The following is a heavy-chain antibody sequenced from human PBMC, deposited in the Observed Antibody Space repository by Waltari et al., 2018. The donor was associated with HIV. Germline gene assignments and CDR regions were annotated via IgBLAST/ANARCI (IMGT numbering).Heavy chain of an antibody. Sequence: QAHLVQTGAAVKKPGSSVQVSCKASGSTLSSSAILWVRQARGQGRGWMGGIIPIIGTANDAQKFQGRVTITADESTSTAYMELRSLRSEETAVYCCARVRRIAAAGTDAFDIWGQGTMVTVSS. J-gene: IGHJ3*02. V-gene: IGHV1-69*01. D-gene: IGHD6-13*01. CDR2: IIPIIGTA. CDR1: GSTLSSSA. CDR3: ARVRRIAAAGTDAFDI.